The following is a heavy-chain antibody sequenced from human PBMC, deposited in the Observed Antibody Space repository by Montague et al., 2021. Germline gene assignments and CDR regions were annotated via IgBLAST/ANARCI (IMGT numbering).Heavy chain of an antibody. CDR1: GFTFSAYG. J-gene: IGHJ4*02. CDR3: VKGRSRLDY. CDR2: IHYGGA. Sequence: SLRLSCAASGFTFSAYGMTWVRQAPGKGLEWVAVIHYGGAIYSDAVKDRFTISSDDSKNMLYLQMNSLRAEDTAPNYCVKGRSRLDYWGQGTLVTVSS. D-gene: IGHD6-13*01. V-gene: IGHV3-23*03.